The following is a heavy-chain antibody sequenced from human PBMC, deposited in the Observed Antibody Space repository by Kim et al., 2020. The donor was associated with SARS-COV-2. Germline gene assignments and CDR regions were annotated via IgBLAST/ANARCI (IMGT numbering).Heavy chain of an antibody. CDR3: ARDPPSGWAEKNDY. Sequence: GGSLRLSCAASGFTFSSYSMNWVRQAPGKGLEWVSSISSSSSYIYYADSVKGRFTISRDNAKNSLYLQMNSLRAEDTAVYYCARDPPSGWAEKNDYWGQGTLVTVSS. CDR2: ISSSSSYI. D-gene: IGHD1-26*01. J-gene: IGHJ4*02. CDR1: GFTFSSYS. V-gene: IGHV3-21*01.